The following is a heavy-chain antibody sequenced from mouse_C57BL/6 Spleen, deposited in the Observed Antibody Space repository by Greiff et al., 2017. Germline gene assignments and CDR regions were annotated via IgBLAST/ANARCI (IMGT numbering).Heavy chain of an antibody. Sequence: QVQLQQPGAELVRPGSSVKLSCKASGYTFTSYWMHWVKQRPIQGLEWIGNIDPSDSETHYNQKFKDKATLTVDKSSSTAYMQLSSLTSEDSAVYYCAISIGSPYYAMDYWGQGTSVTVSS. D-gene: IGHD2-2*01. CDR3: AISIGSPYYAMDY. V-gene: IGHV1-52*01. J-gene: IGHJ4*01. CDR1: GYTFTSYW. CDR2: IDPSDSET.